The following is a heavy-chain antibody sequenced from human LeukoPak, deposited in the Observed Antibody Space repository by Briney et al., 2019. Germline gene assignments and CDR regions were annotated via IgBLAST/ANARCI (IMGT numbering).Heavy chain of an antibody. V-gene: IGHV1-2*02. CDR2: INPNSGGT. D-gene: IGHD3-10*01. CDR3: ASPDYYGSGSYQFDP. CDR1: AYTFTGYY. J-gene: IGHJ5*02. Sequence: ASVKVSCKASAYTFTGYYMHWVRQAPGQGLEWMGWINPNSGGTNCAQKFLGRVTMTTDTSISTAYLQLSTLTSDDTAVYYCASPDYYGSGSYQFDPWGQGTLVTVSS.